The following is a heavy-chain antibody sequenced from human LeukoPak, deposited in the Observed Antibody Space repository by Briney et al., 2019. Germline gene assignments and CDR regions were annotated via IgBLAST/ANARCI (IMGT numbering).Heavy chain of an antibody. J-gene: IGHJ6*03. Sequence: GGSLRLSCAASGFTFSGSAMHWVRQASGKGLEWVGRIRSKANSYATAYAASVKGRFTISRDDSKNTAYLQMNSLRAEDSAIYYCARGGSGSTDHYYYYYYMDVWGKGTTVTISS. V-gene: IGHV3-73*01. CDR1: GFTFSGSA. CDR2: IRSKANSYAT. D-gene: IGHD1-26*01. CDR3: ARGGSGSTDHYYYYYYMDV.